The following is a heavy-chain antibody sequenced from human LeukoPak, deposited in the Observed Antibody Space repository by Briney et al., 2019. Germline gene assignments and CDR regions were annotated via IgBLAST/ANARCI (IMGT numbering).Heavy chain of an antibody. CDR1: GFTFNNYG. CDR2: ISYDGSNK. CDR3: ARGGSYYVSDLDY. J-gene: IGHJ4*02. D-gene: IGHD1-26*01. V-gene: IGHV3-30*03. Sequence: GGSLRLSCAASGFTFNNYGMHWVRQAPGKGLEWVAIISYDGSNKHYADSVEGRFTISRDTSKNTLYLQMNSLRAEDTAVYYCARGGSYYVSDLDYWGQGTLATVPS.